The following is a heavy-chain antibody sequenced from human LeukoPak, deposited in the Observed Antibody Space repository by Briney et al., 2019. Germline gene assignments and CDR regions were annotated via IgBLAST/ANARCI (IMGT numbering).Heavy chain of an antibody. D-gene: IGHD6-19*01. CDR3: AKAGIAVPATPEY. V-gene: IGHV3-23*01. J-gene: IGHJ4*02. Sequence: GGSLRLSCAASGFTFSSYAMNWVRQAPGKGLEWVSVISSSGGTTYYSDSVKGRFIISRDNSKNTLYLQMNSPRAEDTAVYYCAKAGIAVPATPEYCGQGTQVTVSS. CDR1: GFTFSSYA. CDR2: ISSSGGTT.